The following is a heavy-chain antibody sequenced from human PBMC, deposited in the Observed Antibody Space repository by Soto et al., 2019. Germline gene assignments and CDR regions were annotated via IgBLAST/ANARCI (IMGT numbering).Heavy chain of an antibody. D-gene: IGHD6-13*01. CDR3: ARDYPSSIAAAGLDY. CDR2: IIPIFGTA. Sequence: SVKVSCKASGGTFSSYAISWVRQAPGQGLEWMGGIIPIFGTANYAQKFQGRVTITADESTSTAYMELSSLRSEDTAVYYCARDYPSSIAAAGLDYWGQGTLVTVSS. J-gene: IGHJ4*02. V-gene: IGHV1-69*13. CDR1: GGTFSSYA.